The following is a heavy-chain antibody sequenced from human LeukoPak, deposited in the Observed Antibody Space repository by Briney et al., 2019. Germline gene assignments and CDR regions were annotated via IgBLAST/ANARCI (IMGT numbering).Heavy chain of an antibody. CDR3: AKERCSGGSCYWGFDY. D-gene: IGHD2-15*01. CDR2: ISGSGGST. CDR1: GFTFSTYN. V-gene: IGHV3-23*01. Sequence: GGSLRLSCAASGFTFSTYNMNWVRQAPGKGLEWVSAISGSGGSTYYADSVKGRFTISRDNSKNTLYLQMNSLRAEDTAVYYCAKERCSGGSCYWGFDYWGQGTLVTVSS. J-gene: IGHJ4*02.